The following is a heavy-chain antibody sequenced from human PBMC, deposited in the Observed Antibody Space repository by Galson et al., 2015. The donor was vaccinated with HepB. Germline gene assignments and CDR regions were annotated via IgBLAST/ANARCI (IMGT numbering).Heavy chain of an antibody. Sequence: CAISGDSVPSNSAAWNWIRQSPSRGLEWLGRTCYRSKWYNDYAESVKSRMTIKPDTSKNEFSLQLNSVTPEDTAVYYCARDPSGSHWGSWFDLWGQGIQVTVSS. CDR3: ARDPSGSHWGSWFDL. J-gene: IGHJ5*02. V-gene: IGHV6-1*01. CDR2: TCYRSKWYN. CDR1: GDSVPSNSAA. D-gene: IGHD1-26*01.